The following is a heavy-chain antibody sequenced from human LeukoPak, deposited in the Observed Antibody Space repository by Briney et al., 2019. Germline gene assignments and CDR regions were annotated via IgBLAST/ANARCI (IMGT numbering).Heavy chain of an antibody. CDR3: ATNYYGSGSYYSLYCYYGMDV. J-gene: IGHJ6*04. CDR1: GFTFSSYA. Sequence: GSLRLSCAASGFTFSSYAMHWVRQAPGKGLEWVAVISYDGSNKYYADSVKGRFTISRDNSKNTLYLQMNSLRAEDTAVYYCATNYYGSGSYYSLYCYYGMDVWGKGTTVTVSS. D-gene: IGHD3-10*01. V-gene: IGHV3-30*04. CDR2: ISYDGSNK.